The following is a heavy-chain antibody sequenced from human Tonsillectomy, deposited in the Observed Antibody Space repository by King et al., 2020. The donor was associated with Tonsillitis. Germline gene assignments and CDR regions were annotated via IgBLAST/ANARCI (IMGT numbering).Heavy chain of an antibody. V-gene: IGHV3-33*05. CDR1: GSTFSSYG. CDR2: ISYDGSNK. J-gene: IGHJ4*02. D-gene: IGHD6-19*01. CDR3: AREDSSDCYLDY. Sequence: VQLVESGGGVVQPGRSLRLSCAASGSTFSSYGMHWVRQAPGKGLEWVAVISYDGSNKYYADSVKGRFTISRDNSKNTLYLQMNSLRAEDTAVYYCAREDSSDCYLDYWGQGTLVTVSS.